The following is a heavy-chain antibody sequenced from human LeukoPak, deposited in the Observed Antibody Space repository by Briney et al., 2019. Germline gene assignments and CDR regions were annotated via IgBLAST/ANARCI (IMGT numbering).Heavy chain of an antibody. V-gene: IGHV3-21*01. J-gene: IGHJ4*02. D-gene: IGHD1-14*01. Sequence: KAGGSLRLSCAASGFTFSSYSMNWVRQAPGKGLEWVSSISSSSSYIYYADSVKGRFTISRDNAKNSLYLQMNSLRAEDTAVYYCARDAEWQLGLIDYWGQGTLVTVSS. CDR1: GFTFSSYS. CDR3: ARDAEWQLGLIDY. CDR2: ISSSSSYI.